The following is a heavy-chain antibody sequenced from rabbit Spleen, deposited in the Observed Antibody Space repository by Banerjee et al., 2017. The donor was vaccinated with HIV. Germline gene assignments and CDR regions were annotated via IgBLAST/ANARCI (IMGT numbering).Heavy chain of an antibody. J-gene: IGHJ2*01. V-gene: IGHV1S45*01. CDR1: GFDLSSGGD. CDR2: IVIGNDFT. CDR3: ARWWAVGVNGAWTFNP. D-gene: IGHD2-1*01. Sequence: QEQLEESGGDLVKPGASLTLTCKASGFDLSSGGDMCWVRQGPGKGLEWIGCIVIGNDFTYYASWAKGRFTILKILSTTVTLQMTSLTAADTATYFCARWWAVGVNGAWTFNPWGPGPLVTVS.